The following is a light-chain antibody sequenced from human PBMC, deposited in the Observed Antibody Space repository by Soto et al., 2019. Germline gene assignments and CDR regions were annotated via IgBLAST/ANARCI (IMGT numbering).Light chain of an antibody. CDR1: QSVNTN. V-gene: IGKV3-15*01. CDR2: GAY. Sequence: ETVMTQSPATLSVSPGERATLSCRATQSVNTNLAWYQQKPGQAPRLLIYGAYTRATGIPARFSGSGSETEFTLTISSLQSEDFAVYYCQHYNNWPYTFGQGTKLESK. J-gene: IGKJ2*01. CDR3: QHYNNWPYT.